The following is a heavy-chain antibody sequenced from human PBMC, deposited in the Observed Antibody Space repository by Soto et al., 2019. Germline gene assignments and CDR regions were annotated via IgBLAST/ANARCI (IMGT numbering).Heavy chain of an antibody. D-gene: IGHD4-17*01. CDR2: IYYSGST. CDR1: GGSISSGGYY. J-gene: IGHJ4*02. Sequence: SETLSLTCTVSGGSISSGGYYLSWIRQHPGKGLEWIGYIYYSGSTYYNPSLKSRVTISVDTSKNQFSLKLSSVTAADTAVYYCARVSIYGDYGGGFLDYWGQGTLVTVSS. CDR3: ARVSIYGDYGGGFLDY. V-gene: IGHV4-31*03.